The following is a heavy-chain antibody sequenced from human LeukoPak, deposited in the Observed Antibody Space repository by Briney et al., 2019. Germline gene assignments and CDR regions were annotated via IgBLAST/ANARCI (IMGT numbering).Heavy chain of an antibody. CDR3: AKTRPLDSSSWSHGDY. CDR1: GFDFSVYA. V-gene: IGHV3-23*01. CDR2: ITRGDGRA. D-gene: IGHD6-13*01. J-gene: IGHJ4*02. Sequence: GGSLRLSCATSGFDFSVYALSWVRQAPGKGLEWVSTITRGDGRAYYADSVKGRFTISRDNSKNTLYLQMNSLRAEDTAVYYCAKTRPLDSSSWSHGDYWGQGTLVTVSS.